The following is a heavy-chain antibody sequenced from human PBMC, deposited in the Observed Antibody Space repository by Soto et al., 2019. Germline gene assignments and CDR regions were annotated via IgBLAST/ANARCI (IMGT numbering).Heavy chain of an antibody. CDR1: GFTFNKYN. CDR2: ISGSSYFI. D-gene: IGHD6-19*01. V-gene: IGHV3-21*01. Sequence: PGGSLRLSCVASGFTFNKYNMNWVRQAPGKGLEWVSSISGSSYFIYYADSVRGRFTISRDSAKNSLYLQMNSLRAEDTAVYYCARGPLAGSPGWYHAFDIWGQGTMVTVSS. J-gene: IGHJ3*02. CDR3: ARGPLAGSPGWYHAFDI.